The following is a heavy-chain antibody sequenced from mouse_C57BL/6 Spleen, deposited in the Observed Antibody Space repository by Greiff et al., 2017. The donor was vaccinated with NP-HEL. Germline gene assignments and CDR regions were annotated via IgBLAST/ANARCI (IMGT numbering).Heavy chain of an antibody. CDR2: IYPGDGDT. V-gene: IGHV1-82*01. CDR1: GYAFSSSW. Sequence: VQVVESGPELVKPGASVKISCKASGYAFSSSWMNWVKQRPGKGLEWIGRIYPGDGDTNYNGKFKGKATLTADKSSSTAYMQLSSLTSEDSAVYFCARHGSSRYYAMDYWGQGTSVTVSS. D-gene: IGHD1-1*01. CDR3: ARHGSSRYYAMDY. J-gene: IGHJ4*01.